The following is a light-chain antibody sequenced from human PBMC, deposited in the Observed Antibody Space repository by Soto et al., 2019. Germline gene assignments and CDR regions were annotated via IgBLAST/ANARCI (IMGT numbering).Light chain of an antibody. CDR1: SNDVGGYNY. CDR3: SSYAGSTNYV. CDR2: EVN. Sequence: QSVLTQPPSASGSPEQSVTISCTGSSNDVGGYNYVSWYQQHPGKAPKLMIYEVNKRPSGVPDRFSGSKSGNTASLTVSGLQADDEADYYCSSYAGSTNYVFGTGTKLTVL. V-gene: IGLV2-8*01. J-gene: IGLJ1*01.